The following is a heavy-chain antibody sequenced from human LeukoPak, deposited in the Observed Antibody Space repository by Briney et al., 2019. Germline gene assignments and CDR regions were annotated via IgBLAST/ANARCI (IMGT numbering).Heavy chain of an antibody. Sequence: PSETLSLTCTVSGGSISSSGYYWGWIRQPPGKGLEWIGSIYYSGSTYYNPSLKSRVTTSLDTSKNQFSLKLSSVTAADTAVYYCARAHLATVVAPFDYWGQGTLVTVSS. CDR1: GGSISSSGYY. CDR3: ARAHLATVVAPFDY. J-gene: IGHJ4*02. V-gene: IGHV4-39*07. D-gene: IGHD3-22*01. CDR2: IYYSGST.